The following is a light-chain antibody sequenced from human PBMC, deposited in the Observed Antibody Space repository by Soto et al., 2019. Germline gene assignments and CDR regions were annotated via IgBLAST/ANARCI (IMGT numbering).Light chain of an antibody. CDR3: QQRSNWPPT. J-gene: IGKJ1*01. CDR2: DAS. V-gene: IGKV3-11*01. CDR1: QSLGSY. Sequence: EIVLTQSPATLSLSPGERATLSCRASQSLGSYLGWYQHKPGQAPRLLIYDASNRVTGIPARFSGSGSGTDFTLTISSLDPEDFAVYYCQQRSNWPPTFGQGTKVEI.